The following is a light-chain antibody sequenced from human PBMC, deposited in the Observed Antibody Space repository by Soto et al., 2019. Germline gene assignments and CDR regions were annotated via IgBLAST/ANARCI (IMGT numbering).Light chain of an antibody. V-gene: IGKV3-20*01. CDR2: GAS. J-gene: IGKJ1*01. Sequence: EIVLTQSPGTLSLSPGERITLSCRASQSVSRSDSAWYQQKPGQAPRLLIYGASSRATGIPDRFSGSGSGTDFTLTISRLEPEDFAVYYCQHYAASPWAFGPGTKVEI. CDR3: QHYAASPWA. CDR1: QSVSRSD.